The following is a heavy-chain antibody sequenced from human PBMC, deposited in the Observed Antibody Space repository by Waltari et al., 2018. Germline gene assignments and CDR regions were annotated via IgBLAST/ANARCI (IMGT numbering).Heavy chain of an antibody. D-gene: IGHD1-26*01. CDR2: INHSGST. V-gene: IGHV4-34*01. CDR1: GGSFSGYY. Sequence: QVQLQQWGAGLLKPSATLSLTCAVYGGSFSGYYWSWIRQPPGKGLEWIGEINHSGSTNYNPSLKSRVTISVDTSKNQFSLKLSSVTAADTAVYYCARGRARARGSVYFDLWGRGTLVTVSS. J-gene: IGHJ2*01. CDR3: ARGRARARGSVYFDL.